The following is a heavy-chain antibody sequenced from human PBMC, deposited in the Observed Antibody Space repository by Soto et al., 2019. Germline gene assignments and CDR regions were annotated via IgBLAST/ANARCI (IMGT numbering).Heavy chain of an antibody. V-gene: IGHV4-59*01. CDR2: IYYSGST. Sequence: SETLSLTCTVSGGSISSYYWSWIRQPPGKGLEWIGYIYYSGSTNYNPSLKSRVTISVDTSKNQFSLKLSSVTAADTAVYYCASIRFLEWLGFGWFDPWGQGTLVTVSS. J-gene: IGHJ5*02. D-gene: IGHD3-3*01. CDR3: ASIRFLEWLGFGWFDP. CDR1: GGSISSYY.